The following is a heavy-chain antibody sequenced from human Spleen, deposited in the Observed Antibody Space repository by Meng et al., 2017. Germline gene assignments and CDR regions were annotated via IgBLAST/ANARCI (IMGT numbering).Heavy chain of an antibody. CDR1: GYTFTSYA. CDR3: ARSPRLGEVGPPGY. Sequence: QVQLVQSGAEVRKPGASVKVSCKASGYTFTSYAIAWFRQAPGQGLEWLGWISGYNGDTYYAQNFQDRVTMTTDTSTNIASMEVRSLISDDTAVYYCARSPRLGEVGPPGYWGRGTLVTVSS. CDR2: ISGYNGDT. D-gene: IGHD3-16*01. J-gene: IGHJ4*02. V-gene: IGHV1-18*01.